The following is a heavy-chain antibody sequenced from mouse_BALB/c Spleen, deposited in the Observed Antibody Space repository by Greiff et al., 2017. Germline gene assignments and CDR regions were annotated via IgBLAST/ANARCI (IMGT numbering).Heavy chain of an antibody. CDR3: ARDPLYYGSSYYAMDY. V-gene: IGHV2-9*02. CDR1: GFSLTSYG. J-gene: IGHJ4*01. D-gene: IGHD1-1*01. Sequence: QVQLQQSGPGLVAPSQSLSITCTVSGFSLTSYGVHWVRQPPGKGLEWLGVIWAGGSTNYNSALMSRLSISKDNSKSQVFLKMNSLQTDDTAMYYCARDPLYYGSSYYAMDYWGQGTSVTVSS. CDR2: IWAGGST.